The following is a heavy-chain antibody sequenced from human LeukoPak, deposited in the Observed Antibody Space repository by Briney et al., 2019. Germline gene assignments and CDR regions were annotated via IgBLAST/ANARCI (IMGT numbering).Heavy chain of an antibody. CDR1: RFTFDEYG. D-gene: IGHD3-9*01. V-gene: IGHV3-20*04. CDR2: INWNGRSI. J-gene: IGHJ4*02. Sequence: GGSLRLSCAASRFTFDEYGMSWVRQTAGKGLEWVSGINWNGRSIGYADSVKGRFTVSRDNAKNTLYLQLNTVRAEDTAVYYCTRDVNFIFFDYWGQGTLVTVSS. CDR3: TRDVNFIFFDY.